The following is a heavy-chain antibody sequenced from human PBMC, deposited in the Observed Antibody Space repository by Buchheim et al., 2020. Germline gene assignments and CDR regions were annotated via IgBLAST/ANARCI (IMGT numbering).Heavy chain of an antibody. CDR2: ISSSSSYV. CDR1: GFTFSSYS. V-gene: IGHV3-21*01. Sequence: EVQLVESGGGLVKPGGSLRLSCAASGFTFSSYSMNWVRQAPGKGLEWVSSISSSSSYVYYADSVKGRFTISRDNAKNSLYLQMNSLRAEDTAVYYCARAADYYDSSGYYSRGWGQGTL. CDR3: ARAADYYDSSGYYSRG. J-gene: IGHJ4*02. D-gene: IGHD3-22*01.